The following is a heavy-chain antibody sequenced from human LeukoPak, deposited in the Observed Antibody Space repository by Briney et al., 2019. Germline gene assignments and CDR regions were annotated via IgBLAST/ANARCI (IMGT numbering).Heavy chain of an antibody. CDR1: GGSISSGDYY. D-gene: IGHD4-17*01. CDR3: ARTTVTLIDY. V-gene: IGHV4-30-4*01. CDR2: IYYSGST. J-gene: IGHJ4*02. Sequence: SETLSLTCTVSGGSISSGDYYWSWIRQPPGKGLEWIGYIYYSGSTYYNPSLKSRVTTSVDTSKNQFSLKLSSVTAADTAVYYCARTTVTLIDYWGQGTLVTVSS.